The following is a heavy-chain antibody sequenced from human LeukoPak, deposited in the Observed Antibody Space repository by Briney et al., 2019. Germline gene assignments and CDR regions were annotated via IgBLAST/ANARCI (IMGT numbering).Heavy chain of an antibody. CDR2: IYYSGST. CDR3: ARRMIWFRNYYDSSGYYSWFDP. D-gene: IGHD3-22*01. J-gene: IGHJ5*02. V-gene: IGHV4-39*07. Sequence: PSETLSLTCTVSGGSISSSSYYWGWIRQPPGKGLEWIGSIYYSGSTYYNPSLKSRVTISVDTSKNQFSLKLSSVTAADTAVYYCARRMIWFRNYYDSSGYYSWFDPWGQGTLVTVSS. CDR1: GGSISSSSYY.